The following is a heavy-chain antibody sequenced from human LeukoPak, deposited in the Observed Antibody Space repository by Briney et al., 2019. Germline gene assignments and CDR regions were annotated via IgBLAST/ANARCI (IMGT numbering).Heavy chain of an antibody. CDR2: ISAYNGNT. V-gene: IGHV1-18*01. J-gene: IGHJ6*02. D-gene: IGHD3-3*01. CDR1: GYTFSSYG. Sequence: ASVKVSCKASGYTFSSYGISWVRQAPGQGLEWMGWISAYNGNTNYAQKFQGRVTMTTDTSTTTAYMELRSLRSDDTAVYYCARDRFGGYCYGMDVWGQGTTVTVSS. CDR3: ARDRFGGYCYGMDV.